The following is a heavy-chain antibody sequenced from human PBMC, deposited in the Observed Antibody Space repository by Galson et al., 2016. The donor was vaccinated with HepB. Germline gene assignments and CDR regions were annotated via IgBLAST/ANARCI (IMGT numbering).Heavy chain of an antibody. Sequence: SETLSLTCAVYGESFSDYYWNWIRQPPGKGLEWIGEIAHSGSTIYNPSLKSRVTISVDTSKNQFSLKLTSVTAADTAVYYCARGRRPRRSWPRPLVATIHFDSWGQGTLLTVSS. CDR1: GESFSDYY. V-gene: IGHV4-34*01. J-gene: IGHJ4*02. CDR2: IAHSGST. D-gene: IGHD5-12*01. CDR3: ARGRRPRRSWPRPLVATIHFDS.